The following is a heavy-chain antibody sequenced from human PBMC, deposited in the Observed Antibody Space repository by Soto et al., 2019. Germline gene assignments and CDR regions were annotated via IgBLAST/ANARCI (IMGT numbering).Heavy chain of an antibody. Sequence: PSQTLSLTCAISGESVSTNRATWDWIRQSPSRGLEWLGRTYYRSKWYNDYAVSVKGRITINPDTSKNQFSLDLSSVTAADTAVYYCATMGTPVTGLYYFDYWGQGTLVTVSS. CDR3: ATMGTPVTGLYYFDY. CDR2: TYYRSKWYN. D-gene: IGHD4-17*01. CDR1: GESVSTNRAT. J-gene: IGHJ4*02. V-gene: IGHV6-1*01.